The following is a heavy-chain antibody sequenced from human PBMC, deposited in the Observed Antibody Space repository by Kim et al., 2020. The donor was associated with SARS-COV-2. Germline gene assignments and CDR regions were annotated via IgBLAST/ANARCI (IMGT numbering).Heavy chain of an antibody. D-gene: IGHD2-15*01. CDR2: FDPEDGET. CDR1: GYTLTELS. J-gene: IGHJ4*02. V-gene: IGHV1-24*01. Sequence: ASVKVSCKVSGYTLTELSMHWVRQAPGKGLEWMGGFDPEDGETIYAQKFQGRVTMTEDTSTDTAYMELSSLRSEDTAVYYCATGLGGYCSGGSCPKNDYWGPGNPGHRLL. CDR3: ATGLGGYCSGGSCPKNDY.